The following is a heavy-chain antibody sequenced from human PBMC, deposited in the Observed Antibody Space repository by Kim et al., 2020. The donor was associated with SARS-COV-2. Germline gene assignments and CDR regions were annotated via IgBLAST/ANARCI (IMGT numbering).Heavy chain of an antibody. J-gene: IGHJ4*02. CDR3: AKDRSPDY. Sequence: GSRTYYADSVKGRFTISRDNSKNTLDLQMNSLRAEDTAVYYCAKDRSPDYWGQGTLVTVSS. V-gene: IGHV3-23*03. CDR2: GSRT.